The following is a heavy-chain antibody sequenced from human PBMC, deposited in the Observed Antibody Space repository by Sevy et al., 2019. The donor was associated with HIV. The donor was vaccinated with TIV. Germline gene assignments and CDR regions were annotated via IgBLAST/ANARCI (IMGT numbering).Heavy chain of an antibody. CDR1: GYTFTGYY. CDR3: ARDLRPHCTNDVCYKGYYYGMDV. CDR2: INPNSGRT. V-gene: IGHV1-2*06. Sequence: ASVKVSCKASGYTFTGYYMHWVRQAPGQGLEWMGRINPNSGRTNHPQKFQGRVTMTRDTSISTAYMELSRLRSDDTAVYYCARDLRPHCTNDVCYKGYYYGMDVWGQGTTVTVSS. D-gene: IGHD2-8*01. J-gene: IGHJ6*02.